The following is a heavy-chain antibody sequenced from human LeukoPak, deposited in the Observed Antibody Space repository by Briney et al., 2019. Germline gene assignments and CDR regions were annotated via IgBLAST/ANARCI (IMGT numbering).Heavy chain of an antibody. CDR2: KWYDGSNK. J-gene: IGHJ5*02. Sequence: GGSLRLSCAASGFTFSSYGMHWVRQAPGKGLEGVAVKWYDGSNKYYADSVKGRFTISRDNSKNTLHLQMNSPRAEDTAVYYCARGPKRGSYRYNWFDPWGQGTLVTVSS. D-gene: IGHD3-16*02. CDR3: ARGPKRGSYRYNWFDP. V-gene: IGHV3-33*01. CDR1: GFTFSSYG.